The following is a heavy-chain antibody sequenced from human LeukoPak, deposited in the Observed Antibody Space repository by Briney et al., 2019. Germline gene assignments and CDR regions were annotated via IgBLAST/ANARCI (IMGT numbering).Heavy chain of an antibody. J-gene: IGHJ5*02. CDR2: IYSGGST. CDR1: GFTVSSNY. Sequence: RGSLRLSCAASGFTVSSNYMSWVRQAPGKGLEWVSVIYSGGSTYYADSVKGRFTISRDNSKNTLYLQMNSLRAEDTAVYYCARVEAAAGTDWFDPWGQGTLVTVSS. V-gene: IGHV3-66*01. CDR3: ARVEAAAGTDWFDP. D-gene: IGHD6-13*01.